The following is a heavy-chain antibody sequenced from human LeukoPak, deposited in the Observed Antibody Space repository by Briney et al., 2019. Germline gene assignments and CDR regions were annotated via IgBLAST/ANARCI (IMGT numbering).Heavy chain of an antibody. D-gene: IGHD3-22*01. Sequence: PSETLSLTCTVSGGSISSSGYCWGWIRQPPGKGLEWIGYIYYSGSTNYNPSLKSRVTISVDTSKNQFSLKLSSVTAADTAVYYCARGYDSSGYPFDYWGQGTLVTVSS. CDR3: ARGYDSSGYPFDY. J-gene: IGHJ4*02. CDR1: GGSISSSGYC. V-gene: IGHV4-61*08. CDR2: IYYSGST.